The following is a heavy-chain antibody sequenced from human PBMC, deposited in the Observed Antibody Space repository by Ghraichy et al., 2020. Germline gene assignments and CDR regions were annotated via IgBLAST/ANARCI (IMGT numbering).Heavy chain of an antibody. J-gene: IGHJ6*02. D-gene: IGHD3-22*01. V-gene: IGHV4-34*01. CDR1: GGSFSDYY. CDR2: INHSGST. Sequence: SETLSLTCAVYGGSFSDYYWTWIRQPPGKGPEWIGEINHSGSTNYNPSLKSRVTISVDTSKNQFSLKLSSVTAADTAVYYCARGDDTPLYGMDVWGQGTTVTVSS. CDR3: ARGDDTPLYGMDV.